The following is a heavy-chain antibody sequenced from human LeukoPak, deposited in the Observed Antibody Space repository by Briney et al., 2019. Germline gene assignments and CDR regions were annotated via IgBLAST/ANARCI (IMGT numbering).Heavy chain of an antibody. CDR2: INPSGGST. CDR3: ARDAGYYYDSSGYYYGRGWFDP. J-gene: IGHJ5*02. CDR1: GYTFTSYY. D-gene: IGHD3-22*01. V-gene: IGHV1-46*01. Sequence: ASVKVSCKASGYTFTSYYMHWARQAPGQGLEWMGIINPSGGSTSYAQKFQGRVTMTRDTSTSTVYMELSSLRSEDTAVYYCARDAGYYYDSSGYYYGRGWFDPWGQGTLVTVSS.